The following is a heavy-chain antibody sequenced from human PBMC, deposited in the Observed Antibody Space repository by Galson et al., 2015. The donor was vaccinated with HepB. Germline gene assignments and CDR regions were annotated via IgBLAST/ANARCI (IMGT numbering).Heavy chain of an antibody. Sequence: SVKVSCKVSGYTLTDLSMHWVRQAPGKGLEWMGGFDPEDGETIYAQKFQGRVTMTEDTSTDTAYMELSSLRSEDTAGYYCATARGGSYVGWDTQKDDAFDIWGQGTMVTVSS. CDR1: GYTLTDLS. CDR2: FDPEDGET. V-gene: IGHV1-24*01. D-gene: IGHD1-26*01. J-gene: IGHJ3*02. CDR3: ATARGGSYVGWDTQKDDAFDI.